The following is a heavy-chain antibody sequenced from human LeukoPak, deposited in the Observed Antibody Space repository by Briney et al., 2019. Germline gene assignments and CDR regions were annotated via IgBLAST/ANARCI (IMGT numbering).Heavy chain of an antibody. V-gene: IGHV5-51*01. CDR3: ARESGNYAPRVSAFNI. D-gene: IGHD1-26*01. J-gene: IGHJ3*02. CDR1: GYSFTDYW. Sequence: GESLKISCKASGYSFTDYWIGWVRQMPGKGLEWTGIICPGDSDTRYSPSFQGQVTISADKSISTAYLQWSSLKASDTAMYYCARESGNYAPRVSAFNIWGQGTMVTVSS. CDR2: ICPGDSDT.